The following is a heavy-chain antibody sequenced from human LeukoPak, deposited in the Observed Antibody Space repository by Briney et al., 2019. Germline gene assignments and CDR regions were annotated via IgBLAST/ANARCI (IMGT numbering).Heavy chain of an antibody. CDR2: INGDGGST. V-gene: IGHV3-74*01. D-gene: IGHD5-18*01. CDR3: ARDRATAMFDY. J-gene: IGHJ4*02. Sequence: GGSLRLSCAASGFTFSSYWMHWVRQAPGKGLVWVSRINGDGGSTTYAVSVKGRFTISRDNAKNTLYLQMNSQRAEDTAVYYCARDRATAMFDYWAQGTLVTVSS. CDR1: GFTFSSYW.